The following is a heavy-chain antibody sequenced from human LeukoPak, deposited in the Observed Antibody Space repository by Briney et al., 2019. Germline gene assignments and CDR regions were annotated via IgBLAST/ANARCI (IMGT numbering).Heavy chain of an antibody. D-gene: IGHD6-13*01. CDR2: INPSGGST. J-gene: IGHJ5*02. Sequence: ASVKVSCKASGYTFTSYYMHWVRQAPGQGLEWMGIINPSGGSTSYAQKFQGRVTMTRDTSTSTVYMELSSLRSEDTAVYYCARDPRQQLVNNWFDPWGQGTLVTVSS. CDR3: ARDPRQQLVNNWFDP. V-gene: IGHV1-46*01. CDR1: GYTFTSYY.